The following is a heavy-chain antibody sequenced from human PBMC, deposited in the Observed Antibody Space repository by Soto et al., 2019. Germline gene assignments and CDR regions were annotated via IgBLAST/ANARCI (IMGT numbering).Heavy chain of an antibody. CDR3: ARGPYYYDSSGRFPYYFDY. D-gene: IGHD3-22*01. CDR2: IYYSGST. V-gene: IGHV4-31*03. CDR1: CGSISSGGYY. Sequence: PSETLSLTCTVSCGSISSGGYYWSWIRQHPGKGLEWIGYIYYSGSTYYNPSLKSRVTISVDTSKNQFSLKLSSVTAADTAVYYCARGPYYYDSSGRFPYYFDYWGQGTLVTVSS. J-gene: IGHJ4*02.